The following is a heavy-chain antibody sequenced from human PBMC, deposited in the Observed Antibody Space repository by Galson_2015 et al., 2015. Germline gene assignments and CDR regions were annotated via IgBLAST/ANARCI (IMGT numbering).Heavy chain of an antibody. Sequence: SLRLSCAASGFTFSSYSMNWVRQAPGKGLEYVSAISSNGGSTYYADSVKGRFTISRDNSKNTLYLQMSSLRAEDTAVYYCVTWYSSGWYDFDYWGQGTLVTVSS. D-gene: IGHD6-19*01. CDR2: ISSNGGST. V-gene: IGHV3-64D*06. CDR1: GFTFSSYS. CDR3: VTWYSSGWYDFDY. J-gene: IGHJ4*02.